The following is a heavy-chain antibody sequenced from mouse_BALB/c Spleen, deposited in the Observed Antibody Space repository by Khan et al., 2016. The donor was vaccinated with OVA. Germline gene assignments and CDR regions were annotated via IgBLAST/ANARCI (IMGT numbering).Heavy chain of an antibody. J-gene: IGHJ1*01. Sequence: EVQLQESGPGLVKPSQSLSLTCTVTGYSITSDYAWNWIRQFPGNKLEWMGYISYSGSTSYNPSLKSRISITRDTSKNQFFLQLNSVTTEDTATYYGARLATTVVADWYFDVWGAGTTVTVSS. CDR2: ISYSGST. D-gene: IGHD1-1*01. CDR3: ARLATTVVADWYFDV. V-gene: IGHV3-2*02. CDR1: GYSITSDYA.